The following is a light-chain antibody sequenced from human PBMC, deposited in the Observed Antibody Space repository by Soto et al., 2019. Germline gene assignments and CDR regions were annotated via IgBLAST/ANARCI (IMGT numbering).Light chain of an antibody. CDR2: GAS. CDR1: QSVSSNY. Sequence: EIVLTQSPGTLSLSPGERATLSCRASQSVSSNYLAWYQQKPGQAPRLLIYGASSRATGIPDRFSGSGSRTSFTLTITRREPEDFAFYYCQHSGTSRLTFGPGTKVDIK. J-gene: IGKJ3*01. CDR3: QHSGTSRLT. V-gene: IGKV3-20*01.